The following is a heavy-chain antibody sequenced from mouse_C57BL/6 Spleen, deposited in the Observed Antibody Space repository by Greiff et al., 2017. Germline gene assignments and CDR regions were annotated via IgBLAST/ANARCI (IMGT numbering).Heavy chain of an antibody. Sequence: EVQLQESGPGLVKPSQSLSLTCSVTGYSITSGYYWNWIRQFPGNKLEWMGYISYDGGTNSNPSLKNRSSITRDTSKNQFLLKLNSVTTEDTATYYCARGSYYSNYGAMDYWGQGTSVTVSS. CDR2: ISYDGGT. D-gene: IGHD2-5*01. V-gene: IGHV3-6*01. J-gene: IGHJ4*01. CDR3: ARGSYYSNYGAMDY. CDR1: GYSITSGYY.